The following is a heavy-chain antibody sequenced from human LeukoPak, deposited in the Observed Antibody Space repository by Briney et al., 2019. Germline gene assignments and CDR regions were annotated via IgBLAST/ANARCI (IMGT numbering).Heavy chain of an antibody. V-gene: IGHV4-4*02. CDR2: IYYTGNT. D-gene: IGHD3-10*01. Sequence: SETLSLTCAVSGGSISRSNWWSWVRQPPGKGPEWIGNIYYTGNTYYNSSLKSRVTISLDTSKNQFSLKVISVTAADTAAYYCTKSDGYGLIRICGRGTMVTVSS. CDR3: TKSDGYGLIRI. CDR1: GGSISRSNW. J-gene: IGHJ3*02.